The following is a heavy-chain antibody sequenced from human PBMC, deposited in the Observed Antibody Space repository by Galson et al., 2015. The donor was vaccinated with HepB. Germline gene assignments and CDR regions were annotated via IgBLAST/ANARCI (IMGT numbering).Heavy chain of an antibody. CDR3: ASKGGYDILTGYSDAFDI. CDR1: GFTFSSYA. D-gene: IGHD3-9*01. CDR2: ISYDGSNK. J-gene: IGHJ3*02. Sequence: SLRLSCAASGFTFSSYAMHWVRQAPGKGLEWVAVISYDGSNKYYADSVKGRFTISRDNSKNTLYLQMNSLRAEDTAVYYCASKGGYDILTGYSDAFDIWGQGTMVTVSS. V-gene: IGHV3-30*04.